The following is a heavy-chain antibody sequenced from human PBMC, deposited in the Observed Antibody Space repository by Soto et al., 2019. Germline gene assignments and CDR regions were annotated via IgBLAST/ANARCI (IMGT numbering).Heavy chain of an antibody. CDR3: ARSPTKYYYDSSGYYY. D-gene: IGHD3-22*01. V-gene: IGHV1-8*01. J-gene: IGHJ4*02. CDR1: GYTFTSYD. Sequence: EASVKVSCTASGYTFTSYDINWVRQATGQGLEWMGWMNPNSGNTGYAQKFQGRVTMTRDTSISTAYLQWSSLKASDTAMYYCARSPTKYYYDSSGYYYWGQGTLVTVSS. CDR2: MNPNSGNT.